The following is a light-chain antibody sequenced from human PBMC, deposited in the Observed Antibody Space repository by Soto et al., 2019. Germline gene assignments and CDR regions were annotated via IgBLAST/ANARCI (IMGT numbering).Light chain of an antibody. CDR2: AAS. V-gene: IGKV1-27*01. CDR3: QKYNSAYGT. CDR1: QDISNY. J-gene: IGKJ1*01. Sequence: DIQMTQSPSSLSASVGDRVTITCRASQDISNYLAWYQRRPGKLPKLLIYAASTLQSGVPSRFSGSGSQTDFTLTISSLQPEDVATYYCQKYNSAYGTFGQGTKADIK.